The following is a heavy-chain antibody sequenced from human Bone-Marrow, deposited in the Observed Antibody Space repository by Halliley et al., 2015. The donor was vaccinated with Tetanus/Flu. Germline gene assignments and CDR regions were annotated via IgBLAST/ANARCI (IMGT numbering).Heavy chain of an antibody. V-gene: IGHV4-39*01. CDR3: ARHDYYRAMGIFDY. Sequence: IGYISYTGATDYTPPLKSRATISVDGPKNQFSLRRTSVTAADTAVYYCARHDYYRAMGIFDYWGQGSLVTVSS. CDR2: ISYTGAT. J-gene: IGHJ4*01. D-gene: IGHD3-10*01.